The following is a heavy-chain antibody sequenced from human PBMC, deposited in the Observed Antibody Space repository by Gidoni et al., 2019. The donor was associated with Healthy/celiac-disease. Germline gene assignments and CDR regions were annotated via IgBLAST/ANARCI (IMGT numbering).Heavy chain of an antibody. CDR3: AKDTVPYYGSGSYYDFDY. Sequence: EVQLVESGGGLVRPGRSLSLPFHASGLPFDDYAMHWVRQAPGRGLEWVSCISWNSGSIGYADSVKGRFTISRDNAKNSLYLQMNSLRAEDTALYYCAKDTVPYYGSGSYYDFDYWGQGTLVTVSS. D-gene: IGHD3-10*01. CDR2: ISWNSGSI. V-gene: IGHV3-9*01. CDR1: GLPFDDYA. J-gene: IGHJ4*02.